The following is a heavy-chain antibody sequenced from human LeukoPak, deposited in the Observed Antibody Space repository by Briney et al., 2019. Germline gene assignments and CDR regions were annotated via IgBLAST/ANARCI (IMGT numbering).Heavy chain of an antibody. CDR1: GFSFSAYG. CDR2: IWYDGSNK. Sequence: PGRSLRPSCAASGFSFSAYGMHWVRQAPGKGLDWVAVIWYDGSNKDYADSVKGRFTISRDNSKNTLYLQMNSLRAEDTAVYYCARVLNNYDSSGYSAADYWGQGTLVTVSS. D-gene: IGHD3-22*01. V-gene: IGHV3-33*01. J-gene: IGHJ4*02. CDR3: ARVLNNYDSSGYSAADY.